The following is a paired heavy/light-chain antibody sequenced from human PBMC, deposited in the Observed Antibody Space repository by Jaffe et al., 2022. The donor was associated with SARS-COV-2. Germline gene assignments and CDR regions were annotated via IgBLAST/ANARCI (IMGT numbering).Heavy chain of an antibody. Sequence: QVQLQESGPGLVKPSETLSLTCTVSGDSISSDYWSWIRQPPGKGLEWMGYIYYSGSANYNPSLKSRVTILVDTSKKKFSLKLTSVTSADTAVYYCARGKGERYYYGSGSVYYMDVWGKGTTVTVSS. CDR3: ARGKGERYYYGSGSVYYMDV. V-gene: IGHV4-59*01. D-gene: IGHD3-10*01. CDR2: IYYSGSA. CDR1: GDSISSDY. J-gene: IGHJ6*03.
Light chain of an antibody. CDR1: QSISSNY. CDR2: GAS. CDR3: QQYGSF. J-gene: IGKJ4*01. Sequence: EIVLTQPPDTLSLSPGERATLSCRASQSISSNYLAWYQQKPGQAPRLLIFGASSRATGIPDRFSGSGSGTDFTLTISRLEPEDFAVYYCQQYGSFFGGGTKVELK. V-gene: IGKV3-20*01.